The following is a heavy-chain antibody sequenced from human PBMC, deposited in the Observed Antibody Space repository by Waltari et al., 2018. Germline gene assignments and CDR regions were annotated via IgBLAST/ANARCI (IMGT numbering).Heavy chain of an antibody. Sequence: QVQLQESGPGLVKPSETLSLTCTVSGGSISSHYWSWLRQPPGKGLEWIGYIYYSGSTNYNPSLKSRVTISVDTSKNQFSLKLSSVTAADTAVYYCARSQYSGYGNYYFDYWGQGTLVTVSS. CDR1: GGSISSHY. D-gene: IGHD5-12*01. CDR3: ARSQYSGYGNYYFDY. CDR2: IYYSGST. V-gene: IGHV4-59*11. J-gene: IGHJ4*02.